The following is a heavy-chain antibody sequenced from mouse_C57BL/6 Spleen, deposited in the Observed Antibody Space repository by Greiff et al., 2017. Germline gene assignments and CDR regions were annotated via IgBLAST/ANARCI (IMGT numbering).Heavy chain of an antibody. CDR3: TTTTVVATVDY. V-gene: IGHV14-4*01. J-gene: IGHJ4*01. D-gene: IGHD1-1*01. Sequence: VQLQQSGAELVRPGASVKLSCTASGFNIKDDYMHWVKQRPEQGLEWIGWIDPENGDTEYASKFQGKATIAADTSSNPAYLQLSSLTSEDTAVYYCTTTTVVATVDYWGQGTSVTVAS. CDR1: GFNIKDDY. CDR2: IDPENGDT.